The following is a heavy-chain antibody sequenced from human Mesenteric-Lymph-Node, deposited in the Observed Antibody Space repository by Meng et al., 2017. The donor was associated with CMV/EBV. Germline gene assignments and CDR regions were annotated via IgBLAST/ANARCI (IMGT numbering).Heavy chain of an antibody. CDR3: ARGYSGNYGKFDY. CDR2: IYYSGST. D-gene: IGHD5-12*01. J-gene: IGHJ4*02. V-gene: IGHV4-61*01. CDR1: GGSVSSGSYY. Sequence: GSLRLSCTVSGGSVSSGSYYWSWIRQPPGKGLEWIGYIYYSGSTNYNPSLKSRVTISVDTSKNQFSLKLSSVTAADTAVYYCARGYSGNYGKFDYWGQGTLVTVSS.